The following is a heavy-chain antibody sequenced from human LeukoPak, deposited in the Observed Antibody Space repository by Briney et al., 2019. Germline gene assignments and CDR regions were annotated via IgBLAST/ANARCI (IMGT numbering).Heavy chain of an antibody. V-gene: IGHV4-30-2*01. Sequence: LRLSCAASGFTFDDYAMHWVRQPPGKGLEWIGYIYHSGSTYYNPSLKSRVTISVDRSKNQFSLKLSSVTAADTAVYYCARGRGYYYGSGSYYSYFDYWGQGTLVTVSS. CDR3: ARGRGYYYGSGSYYSYFDY. CDR1: GFTFDDYA. D-gene: IGHD3-10*01. J-gene: IGHJ4*02. CDR2: IYHSGST.